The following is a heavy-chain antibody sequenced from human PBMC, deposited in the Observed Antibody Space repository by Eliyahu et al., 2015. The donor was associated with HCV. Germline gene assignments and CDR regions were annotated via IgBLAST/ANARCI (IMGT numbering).Heavy chain of an antibody. CDR1: GYXFTSNS. CDR2: IDPSDSFT. J-gene: IGHJ4*02. D-gene: IGHD4/OR15-4a*01. CDR3: ARMYGGPFDY. Sequence: DVQLVQSGTEVKKPGXXLRXXXXGSGYXFTSNSIIWVRQMPGKGLEWMGRIDPSDSFTDYSPSFRGHVTISADKSISTAYLQWSSLRAADTAMYYCARMYGGPFDYWGQGTLVTVSS. V-gene: IGHV5-10-1*03.